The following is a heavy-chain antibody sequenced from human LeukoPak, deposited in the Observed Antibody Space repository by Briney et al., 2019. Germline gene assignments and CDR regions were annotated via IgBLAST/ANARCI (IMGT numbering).Heavy chain of an antibody. CDR1: GFTFSSYA. J-gene: IGHJ4*02. CDR3: AKGYSSGWYYFDC. D-gene: IGHD6-19*01. Sequence: PGVSLRLYCAASGFTFSSYALSWVRQAPGQGLELVSAINGSEVSTYYADSVKGRFTISRDNSKNRLYLQMNSLRAEDTAVYYCAKGYSSGWYYFDCWGQGTLVT. CDR2: INGSEVST. V-gene: IGHV3-23*01.